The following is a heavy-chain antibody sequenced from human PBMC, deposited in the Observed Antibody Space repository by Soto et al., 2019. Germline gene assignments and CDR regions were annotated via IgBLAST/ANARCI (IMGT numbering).Heavy chain of an antibody. CDR3: ARELPKQQLVRRYYYYYYMDV. CDR2: IYYSGST. CDR1: GGSISSSSYY. V-gene: IGHV4-39*02. J-gene: IGHJ6*03. Sequence: SETLSLTCTVSGGSISSSSYYWGWIRQPPGKGLEWIGSIYYSGSTYYNPSLKSRVTISVDTSKNQFSLKLSSVTAADTAVYYCARELPKQQLVRRYYYYYYMDVWGKGTTVTVSS. D-gene: IGHD6-13*01.